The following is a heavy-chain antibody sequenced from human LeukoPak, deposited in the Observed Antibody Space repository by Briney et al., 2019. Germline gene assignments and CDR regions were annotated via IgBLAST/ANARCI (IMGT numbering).Heavy chain of an antibody. V-gene: IGHV1-18*01. Sequence: ASVKVSCKASDYTFTSYGISWVRQAPGQGLEWMGWISAYNGNTNYAQKLQGRVTMTTDTSTSTAYMELRSLRSDDTAVYYCARDSAAGGYTYGYMNYWGQGTLVTVSS. CDR1: DYTFTSYG. J-gene: IGHJ4*02. CDR3: ARDSAAGGYTYGYMNY. D-gene: IGHD5-18*01. CDR2: ISAYNGNT.